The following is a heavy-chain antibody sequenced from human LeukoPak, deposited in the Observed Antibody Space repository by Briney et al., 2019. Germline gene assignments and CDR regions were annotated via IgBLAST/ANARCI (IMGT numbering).Heavy chain of an antibody. CDR3: FVLYMDV. J-gene: IGHJ6*03. Sequence: PGGSLRLSCAASGFTFSSYEMNWVRQAPGKGLEWVSYISSSSSTIYYADSVKGRFTISRDSAKNSLYLQMSSLRAEDTAVYYCFVLYMDVWGKGTTVTVSS. V-gene: IGHV3-48*01. CDR1: GFTFSSYE. D-gene: IGHD6-6*01. CDR2: ISSSSSTI.